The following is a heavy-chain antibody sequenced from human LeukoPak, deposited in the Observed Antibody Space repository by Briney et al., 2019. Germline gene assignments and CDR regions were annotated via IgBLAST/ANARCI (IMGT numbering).Heavy chain of an antibody. J-gene: IGHJ4*03. Sequence: GGSLRLSCTASGLSFSSYVMHWVRQAPGKGLECVSAISSNGDSAYYADSVRGRFTISRDNSKNSVYLQLSSLRFEDTAMYYCVKSPHYNDYVFDDSGHGTLGTVSS. CDR1: GLSFSSYV. D-gene: IGHD4/OR15-4a*01. CDR2: ISSNGDSA. V-gene: IGHV3-64*03. CDR3: VKSPHYNDYVFDD.